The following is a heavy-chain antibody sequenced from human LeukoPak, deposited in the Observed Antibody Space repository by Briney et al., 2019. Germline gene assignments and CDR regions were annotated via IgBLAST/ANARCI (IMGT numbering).Heavy chain of an antibody. CDR1: GFTFSSYD. CDR3: ARDQVPGPGGAFDI. Sequence: GGSLRLSCAASGFTFSSYDMHWVRQATGKGLEWVSVIGSAGDTYYPGSVKGRFTVSRENGKNSLYLQMNSLRAEDTAVYYCARDQVPGPGGAFDIWGQGTLVTDSS. CDR2: IGSAGDT. V-gene: IGHV3-13*01. D-gene: IGHD1-1*01. J-gene: IGHJ3*02.